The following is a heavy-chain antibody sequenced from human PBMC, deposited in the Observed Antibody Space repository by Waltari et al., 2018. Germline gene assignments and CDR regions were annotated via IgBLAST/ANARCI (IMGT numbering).Heavy chain of an antibody. Sequence: EVKVVESGGGLVQPGRSLRLSGTGFGFRFDNFAMRWVRQAPGKGLEWVSGISWDSRAIGYADSVKGRFTISRDNARNSVYLQMNSLRSEDMALYYCAKGVSSWYSFGMDVWGQGTTVTVSS. CDR1: GFRFDNFA. V-gene: IGHV3-9*03. D-gene: IGHD6-13*01. CDR3: AKGVSSWYSFGMDV. J-gene: IGHJ6*02. CDR2: ISWDSRAI.